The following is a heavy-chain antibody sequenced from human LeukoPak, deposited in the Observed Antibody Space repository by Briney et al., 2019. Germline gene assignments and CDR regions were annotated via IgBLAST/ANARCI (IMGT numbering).Heavy chain of an antibody. V-gene: IGHV4-34*01. J-gene: IGHJ5*02. D-gene: IGHD6-13*01. CDR2: INHSGST. Sequence: SETLSLTCAVYGGSFSGYYWSWIRQPPGKGLEWIGEINHSGSTNYNPSLKSRVTISVDTSKNQFSLKLSSVTAADTAVYYCARGGRSSSWSSDTNWFDPWGQGTLVTVSS. CDR1: GGSFSGYY. CDR3: ARGGRSSSWSSDTNWFDP.